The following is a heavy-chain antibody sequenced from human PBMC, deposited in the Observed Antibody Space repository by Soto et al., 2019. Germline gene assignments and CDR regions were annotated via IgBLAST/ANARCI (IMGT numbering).Heavy chain of an antibody. V-gene: IGHV4-59*08. Sequence: SETLSLTCTVSGGSISSYYWSWLRQPPGKGLEWIGYIYYSGSTNYNPSLKSRVTISVDTSKNQFSLKLSSVTAADTAVYYCARLNGRLANFDYWGQGTLVTVSS. CDR3: ARLNGRLANFDY. D-gene: IGHD3-9*01. J-gene: IGHJ4*02. CDR2: IYYSGST. CDR1: GGSISSYY.